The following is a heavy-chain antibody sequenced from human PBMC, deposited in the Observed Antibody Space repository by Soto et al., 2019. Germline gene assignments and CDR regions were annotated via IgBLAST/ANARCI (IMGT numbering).Heavy chain of an antibody. CDR2: IYYSGST. CDR3: ARGQHDSYYDFWSGYYRYDNYGMDV. V-gene: IGHV4-31*03. D-gene: IGHD3-3*01. J-gene: IGHJ6*02. Sequence: SESLSLTCTLAAGSISSGGYYWSWTRQHPGKGLEWIGYIYYSGSTYYNPPLKSRCTISVDTSKNQFSLNLSSVTAADTAVYYCARGQHDSYYDFWSGYYRYDNYGMDVWGQGNTVTVS. CDR1: AGSISSGGYY.